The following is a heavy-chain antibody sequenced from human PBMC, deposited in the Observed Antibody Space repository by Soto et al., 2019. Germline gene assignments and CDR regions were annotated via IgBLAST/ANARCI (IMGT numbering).Heavy chain of an antibody. CDR2: MNPNSGNT. CDR1: GYTFTSYD. CDR3: ARVRYYDFWSGLDYYYYYMDV. V-gene: IGHV1-8*01. Sequence: GASVKVSCKASGYTFTSYDINWVRQAAGQGLEWMGWMNPNSGNTGYAQKFQGRVTMTRNTSISTAYMELSSLRSEDTAVYYCARVRYYDFWSGLDYYYYYMDVWGKGTTVTVSS. J-gene: IGHJ6*03. D-gene: IGHD3-3*01.